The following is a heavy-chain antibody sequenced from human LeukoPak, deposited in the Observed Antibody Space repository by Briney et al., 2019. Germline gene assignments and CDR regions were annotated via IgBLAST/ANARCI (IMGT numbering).Heavy chain of an antibody. Sequence: PGGSLRLSCTASGFTFSSFAMSWVRQAPGKGLERVSAISGSGGSTYYADSVKGRFTISRDNSKNTLYLQMNSLRAEDTAVYYCAKDAYYDFWSGYWEGYYYYYGMDVWGQGTTVTVSS. CDR3: AKDAYYDFWSGYWEGYYYYYGMDV. CDR1: GFTFSSFA. V-gene: IGHV3-23*01. J-gene: IGHJ6*02. CDR2: ISGSGGST. D-gene: IGHD3-3*01.